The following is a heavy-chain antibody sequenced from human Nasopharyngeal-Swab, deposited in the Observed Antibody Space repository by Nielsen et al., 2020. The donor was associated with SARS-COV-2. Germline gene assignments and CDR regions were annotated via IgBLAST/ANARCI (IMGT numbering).Heavy chain of an antibody. V-gene: IGHV1-46*01. CDR1: GYTFTSYY. D-gene: IGHD2-15*01. J-gene: IGHJ4*02. Sequence: ASVKVSCKASGYTFTSYYMHWVRQAPGQGLEWMGIINPSGGSTSYAQKFQGRVTMTRDTSTSTVYMELSSLRSEDTAVYYCATPGTRCSGDTCNMWVFDYWGQGTLVTVSS. CDR2: INPSGGST. CDR3: ATPGTRCSGDTCNMWVFDY.